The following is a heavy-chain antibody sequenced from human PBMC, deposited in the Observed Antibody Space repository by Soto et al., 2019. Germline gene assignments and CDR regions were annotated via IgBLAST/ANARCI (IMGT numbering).Heavy chain of an antibody. V-gene: IGHV1-2*02. J-gene: IGHJ3*02. CDR1: GYTFTDYY. CDR3: ARSLKRADAFDI. Sequence: ASVKVSCKASGYTFTDYYMHWVRQAPGQGLEWMGWINPNSGATNYAQKFQGRITMTRDTSITTAYMELSRLRSDDTADTAIYYCARSLKRADAFDIWGQGTRVTVSS. CDR2: INPNSGAT.